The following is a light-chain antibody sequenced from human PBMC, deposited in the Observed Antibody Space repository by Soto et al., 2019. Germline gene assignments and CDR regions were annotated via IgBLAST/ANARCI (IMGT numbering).Light chain of an antibody. Sequence: DIQMTQSPSTLSASVGDRVTITCRPSQSISSWLAWYQQKPGKAPKLLIYDASSLESGVPSRFSGSGSGTEFTLTISSLQPYDFATYYCQQYNSYSGTFGQGTKVDIK. CDR1: QSISSW. J-gene: IGKJ1*01. CDR2: DAS. V-gene: IGKV1-5*01. CDR3: QQYNSYSGT.